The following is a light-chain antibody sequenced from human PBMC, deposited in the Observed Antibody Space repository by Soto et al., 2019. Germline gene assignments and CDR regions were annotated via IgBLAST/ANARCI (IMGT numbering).Light chain of an antibody. CDR2: DVT. CDR3: SSYAGNNNLV. Sequence: QSALTQPRSVSGSPGQSVYISFTGTISDVAGYNYVSWYQHHPGKAPKLLISDVTKRPSWVPDRFSGSKSGNTASLTISELQAEDEADYYCSSYAGNNNLVFGGGTKVTVL. J-gene: IGLJ2*01. CDR1: ISDVAGYNY. V-gene: IGLV2-11*01.